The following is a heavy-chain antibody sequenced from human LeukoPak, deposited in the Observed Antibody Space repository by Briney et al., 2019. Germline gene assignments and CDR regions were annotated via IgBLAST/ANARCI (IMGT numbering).Heavy chain of an antibody. J-gene: IGHJ4*02. CDR3: AKDLSRETYYYDSMAPPPPVFHY. Sequence: PGGSLRLSCAASGFTFSSYAMSWVRQAPGKGLEWVSAISGSGGSTYYADSVKGRFTISRDNSKNTLYLQMNSLRAEDTAVYYCAKDLSRETYYYDSMAPPPPVFHYWGQGTLVTVPS. V-gene: IGHV3-23*01. CDR2: ISGSGGST. D-gene: IGHD3-22*01. CDR1: GFTFSSYA.